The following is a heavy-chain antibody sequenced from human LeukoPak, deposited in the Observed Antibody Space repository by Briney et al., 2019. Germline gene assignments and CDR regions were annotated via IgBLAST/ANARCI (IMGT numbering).Heavy chain of an antibody. CDR3: ARGMEQWLSVPYYYYYMDV. CDR1: GGSISSSSYY. V-gene: IGHV4-39*01. CDR2: IYYSGST. Sequence: SETLSLTCTVSGGSISSSSYYWGWIRQPPGKGLEWIGSIYYSGSTYYNPSLKSRVTISVDTSKNQFSLKLSSVTAADTAVYYCARGMEQWLSVPYYYYYMDVWGKGTTVTVSS. J-gene: IGHJ6*03. D-gene: IGHD6-19*01.